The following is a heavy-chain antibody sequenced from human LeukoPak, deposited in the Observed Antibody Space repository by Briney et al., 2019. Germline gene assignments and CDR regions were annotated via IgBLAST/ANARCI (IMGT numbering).Heavy chain of an antibody. J-gene: IGHJ5*02. CDR1: GFTLSSYG. D-gene: IGHD6-13*01. V-gene: IGHV3-74*01. Sequence: GGTLRLSCAASGFTLSSYGMNWVRQAPGKGLVWVSRINSDGSSTSYADSVKGRFTISRDNAKNTLYLQMNSLRAEDTAVYYCARDPAVRVYSSSWINWFDPWGQGTLVTVSS. CDR2: INSDGSST. CDR3: ARDPAVRVYSSSWINWFDP.